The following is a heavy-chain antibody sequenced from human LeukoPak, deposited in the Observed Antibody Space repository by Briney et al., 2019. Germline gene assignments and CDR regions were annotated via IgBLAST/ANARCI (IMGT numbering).Heavy chain of an antibody. V-gene: IGHV3-21*01. CDR2: ISSSSSYI. CDR3: ARAHGNWFDP. CDR1: GFTFSSYS. J-gene: IGHJ5*02. Sequence: GGSLRLSCAASGFTFSSYSMNWDRQAPGKGLEWVSSISSSSSYIYYADSVKGRFTISRDNAKNSLYLQMNSLRAEDTAVYYCARAHGNWFDPWGQGTLVTVSS.